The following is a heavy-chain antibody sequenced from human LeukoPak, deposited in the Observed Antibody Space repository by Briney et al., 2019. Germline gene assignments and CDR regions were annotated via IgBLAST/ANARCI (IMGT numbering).Heavy chain of an antibody. J-gene: IGHJ6*03. Sequence: PGASVKVSCKVSGYTLTELSMHWVRQAPGKGLEWMGGFDPEDGETIYAQKFQGRVTMTEDTSTDTAYMELSSLRSEDPAVYYCATGGMVRGVTHYYYYMDVWGKGTTVTVSS. CDR2: FDPEDGET. V-gene: IGHV1-24*01. CDR1: GYTLTELS. CDR3: ATGGMVRGVTHYYYYMDV. D-gene: IGHD3-10*01.